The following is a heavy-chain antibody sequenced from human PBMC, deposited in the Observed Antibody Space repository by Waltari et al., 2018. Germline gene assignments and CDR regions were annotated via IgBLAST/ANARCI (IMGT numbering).Heavy chain of an antibody. CDR2: IKQDGSEK. V-gene: IGHV3-7*01. CDR1: GFTFSSHW. D-gene: IGHD3-16*01. CDR3: ARGTYTVTTKGYFDY. Sequence: EVQLVESGGGLVQPGGSLRLSCAASGFTFSSHWMSWVRQAPGKGLEWGANIKQDGSEKYYVESVEGRFTMSRDNAKTSLSLQMNSVRADDTAVYYWARGTYTVTTKGYFDYWGQGTLVTVSS. J-gene: IGHJ4*02.